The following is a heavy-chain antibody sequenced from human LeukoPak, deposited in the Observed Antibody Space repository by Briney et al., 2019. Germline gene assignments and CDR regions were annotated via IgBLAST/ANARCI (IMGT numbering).Heavy chain of an antibody. CDR2: INHSGST. CDR3: ARRRTYYCSGGSCYNGPFVY. J-gene: IGHJ4*02. D-gene: IGHD2-15*01. Sequence: NPSETLSLTCAVYGGSFSGYYWSWIRQPPGKGLEWIGEINHSGSTNYNPSLKSRVTISVDTSKNQFSLKLSSVTAADTAVYYCARRRTYYCSGGSCYNGPFVYWGQGTLVTVSS. CDR1: GGSFSGYY. V-gene: IGHV4-34*01.